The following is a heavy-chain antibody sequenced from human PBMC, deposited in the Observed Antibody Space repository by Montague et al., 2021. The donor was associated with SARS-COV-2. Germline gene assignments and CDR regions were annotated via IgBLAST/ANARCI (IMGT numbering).Heavy chain of an antibody. D-gene: IGHD3-22*01. J-gene: IGHJ4*02. V-gene: IGHV4-59*01. CDR2: IYSSGST. Sequence: SETLSLTCTVSGGSISSYYWSWIRQPPGKGLEWIGYIYSSGSTHYNPSLRSRVTMSVYTSTSQISLWLTSVTAADTAVYYCVREGRSSAYAMDYWGQGTLVTVSS. CDR1: GGSISSYY. CDR3: VREGRSSAYAMDY.